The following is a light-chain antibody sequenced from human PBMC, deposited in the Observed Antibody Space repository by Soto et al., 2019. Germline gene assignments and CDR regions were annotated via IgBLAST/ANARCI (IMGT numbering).Light chain of an antibody. J-gene: IGLJ2*01. CDR3: ATWDDSLNVV. Sequence: QSALTQPASVSGSPGQSITISCTGSSSDIGSYNLVSWYQQRPGKAPKLLIFEGSKRPSGISDRFSGSKSGNTASLTISGLLSEDEADYYCATWDDSLNVVFGGGTKLTVL. CDR1: SSDIGSYNL. CDR2: EGS. V-gene: IGLV2-23*01.